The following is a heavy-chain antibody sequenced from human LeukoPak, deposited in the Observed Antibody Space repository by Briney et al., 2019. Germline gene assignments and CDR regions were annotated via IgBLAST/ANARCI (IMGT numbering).Heavy chain of an antibody. CDR2: IWYDGSNK. D-gene: IGHD3-22*01. V-gene: IGHV3-33*01. Sequence: PGRSLRLSCAASGFTFSSYGMHWVRQAPGKGLEWVAVIWYDGSNKYYADSVKGRFTISRDNSKNTLYLQMNSLRAEDTAVYYCASGGDYYDSSGYYSKFDYWGQGTLVTVSS. CDR1: GFTFSSYG. CDR3: ASGGDYYDSSGYYSKFDY. J-gene: IGHJ4*02.